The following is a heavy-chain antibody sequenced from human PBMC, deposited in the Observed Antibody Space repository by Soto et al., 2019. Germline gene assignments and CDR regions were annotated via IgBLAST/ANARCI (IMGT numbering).Heavy chain of an antibody. Sequence: GGSLRLSYAASGFTFSSYAMSWVRQAPGKGLEWVSAISGSGGSTYYADSVKGRFTISRDNSKNTLYLQMNSLRAEDTAVYYCAKGGSSSNYYYMDVWGKGTTVTVS. J-gene: IGHJ6*03. CDR2: ISGSGGST. CDR1: GFTFSSYA. CDR3: AKGGSSSNYYYMDV. V-gene: IGHV3-23*01. D-gene: IGHD6-6*01.